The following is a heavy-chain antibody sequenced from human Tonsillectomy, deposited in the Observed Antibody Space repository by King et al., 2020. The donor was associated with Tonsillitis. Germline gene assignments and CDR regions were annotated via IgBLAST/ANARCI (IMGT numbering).Heavy chain of an antibody. V-gene: IGHV3-23*04. CDR2: VSGSGGST. J-gene: IGHJ4*02. CDR1: GFTFSSYA. D-gene: IGHD2-21*02. Sequence: VQLVESGGGLVQPGGSLRLSCAASGFTFSSYAMSWVRQAPGKGLEWVSAVSGSGGSTYDADSVKGRFTISRDNSKNTLQLQMNSLRAEDTAVYYCAKDVAVAGGVLYFDYGGQGTLATASS. CDR3: AKDVAVAGGVLYFDY.